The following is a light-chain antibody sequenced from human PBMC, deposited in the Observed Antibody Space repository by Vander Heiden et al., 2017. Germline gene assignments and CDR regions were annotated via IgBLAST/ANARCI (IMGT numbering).Light chain of an antibody. V-gene: IGKV1-5*01. Sequence: DIKMTQSPSTLSASGGDRVTITCRARQGISRWLAWYQQKPGRAPKLLIYDVSSLESGVPSRFSGSGSGTEFTLTISSLQPDDFATYYCQQYNSYSRTFGQGTKVEIK. J-gene: IGKJ1*01. CDR3: QQYNSYSRT. CDR2: DVS. CDR1: QGISRW.